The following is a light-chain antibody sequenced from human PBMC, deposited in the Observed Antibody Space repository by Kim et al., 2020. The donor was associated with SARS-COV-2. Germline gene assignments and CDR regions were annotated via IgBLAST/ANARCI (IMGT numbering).Light chain of an antibody. CDR1: KLGDKY. CDR2: RDN. J-gene: IGLJ1*01. Sequence: VSPDQTVSITCSGDKLGDKYVSWYQQRPGQSPALVIYRDNKRPSGIPERFSGSNSGNTATLTISGTHAMDEADYYCQAWDSSTFYVFGTGTKVTVL. V-gene: IGLV3-1*01. CDR3: QAWDSSTFYV.